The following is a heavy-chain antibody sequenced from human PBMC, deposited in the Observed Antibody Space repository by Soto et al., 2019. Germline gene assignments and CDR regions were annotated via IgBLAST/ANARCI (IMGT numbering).Heavy chain of an antibody. J-gene: IGHJ6*03. D-gene: IGHD4-17*01. CDR2: MNPNSGDT. Sequence: ASVKASCKASGYTFTSYDINWVRQATGQGLEWMGWMNPNSGDTGYAQKFQGRVTMTRNTSISTAYMELSSLRSEDTAVYYCARGSGDYVYVGYYYYYMDVWGKGTTVTVSS. CDR3: ARGSGDYVYVGYYYYYMDV. CDR1: GYTFTSYD. V-gene: IGHV1-8*01.